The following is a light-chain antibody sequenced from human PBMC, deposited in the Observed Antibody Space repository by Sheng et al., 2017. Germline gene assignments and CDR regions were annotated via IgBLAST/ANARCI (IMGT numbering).Light chain of an antibody. Sequence: QSALTQPASVSGSPGQSITISCTGTRSDVGGYNYVSWYQQHPGKAPRLMIYDVSNRPSGVSNRFSGSKSGNTASLTISGLQAEDEADYYCSSFRSRSTVLFGGGTKVTVL. CDR1: RSDVGGYNY. J-gene: IGLJ2*01. CDR2: DVS. CDR3: SSFRSRSTVL. V-gene: IGLV2-14*03.